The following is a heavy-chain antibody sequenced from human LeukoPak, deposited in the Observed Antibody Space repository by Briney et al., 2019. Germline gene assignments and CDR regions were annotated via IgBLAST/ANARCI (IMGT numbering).Heavy chain of an antibody. CDR3: ARDSPYSQQQLAYYFDY. V-gene: IGHV3-30*04. D-gene: IGHD6-13*01. CDR2: ISYDGSNK. CDR1: GFTFSSYA. J-gene: IGHJ4*02. Sequence: GGSLRLSCAAPGFTFSSYAMHWVRQAPGKGLEWVAVISYDGSNKYYADSVKGRFTISRDNSKNTLYLQMNSLRAEDTAVYYCARDSPYSQQQLAYYFDYWGQGTLVTVSS.